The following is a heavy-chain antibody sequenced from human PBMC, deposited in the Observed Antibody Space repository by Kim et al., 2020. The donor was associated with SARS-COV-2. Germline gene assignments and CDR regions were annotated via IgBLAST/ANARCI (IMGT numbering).Heavy chain of an antibody. CDR3: ARDDDFIHGRTLTPPNWFDP. Sequence: ASVKVSCKASGYTFTSYAMNWVRQAPGQGLEWMGWINTNTGNPTYAQGFTGRFVFSLDTSVSTAYLQISSLKAEDTAVYYCARDDDFIHGRTLTPPNWFDPWGQGTLVTVSS. J-gene: IGHJ5*02. CDR2: INTNTGNP. CDR1: GYTFTSYA. V-gene: IGHV7-4-1*02. D-gene: IGHD3-3*01.